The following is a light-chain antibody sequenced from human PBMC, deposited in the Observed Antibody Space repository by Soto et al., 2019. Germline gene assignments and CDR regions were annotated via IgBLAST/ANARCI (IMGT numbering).Light chain of an antibody. CDR2: DVS. Sequence: QSVLAQPASVSGSPGQSITISCTGTGSDVGGYKYVSWYQQLPGKAPKLMIYDVSYRPSGVSDRFSGSKSGNTASLIISGLQAEDEADYYCSSYASSSPLVFGTGTKVTVL. J-gene: IGLJ1*01. CDR3: SSYASSSPLV. CDR1: GSDVGGYKY. V-gene: IGLV2-14*01.